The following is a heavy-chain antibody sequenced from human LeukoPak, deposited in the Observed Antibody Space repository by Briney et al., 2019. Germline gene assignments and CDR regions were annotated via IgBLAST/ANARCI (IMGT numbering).Heavy chain of an antibody. J-gene: IGHJ6*03. CDR1: GGSIHSYY. V-gene: IGHV4-59*01. Sequence: SETLSLTCSVSGGSIHSYYWTWIRQPPGKGLEWIGYIYHNGGSSYNPSLKSRVTLSIDPSKENFSLKLTSVTAADTAAYYCARSVYDWNPRYYMDVWGEGTTVTVSS. D-gene: IGHD1-20*01. CDR3: ARSVYDWNPRYYMDV. CDR2: IYHNGGS.